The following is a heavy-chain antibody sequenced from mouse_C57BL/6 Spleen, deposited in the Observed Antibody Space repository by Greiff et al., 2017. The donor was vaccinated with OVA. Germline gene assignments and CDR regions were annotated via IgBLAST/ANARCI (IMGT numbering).Heavy chain of an antibody. CDR2: IDPGTGGT. CDR1: GYTFTGYE. D-gene: IGHD1-1*01. V-gene: IGHV1-15*01. Sequence: QVQLQQPGAELVRPGASVTLSCKASGYTFTGYEMHWVKQTPVHGLEWIGAIDPGTGGTSYNQKFKGKAILTADKSSSTADMELRSLTSEDSAVYYCTRGEITKGWGQGTTLTVSS. J-gene: IGHJ2*01. CDR3: TRGEITKG.